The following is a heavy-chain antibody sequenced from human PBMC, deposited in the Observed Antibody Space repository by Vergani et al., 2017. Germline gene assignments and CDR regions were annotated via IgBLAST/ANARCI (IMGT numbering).Heavy chain of an antibody. Sequence: EVQLLESGGGLVQPGGSLRLSCEASGFSFPGYAMSWVRQAPGKGVEWVSSVSGSSATPYYADSVKGRFIISRDNSKNTLHLQMSSLRADDTAVYYCTKGSRGYTGYFFDYWGQGTLVTVSS. CDR3: TKGSRGYTGYFFDY. CDR1: GFSFPGYA. J-gene: IGHJ4*02. V-gene: IGHV3-23*01. D-gene: IGHD5-12*01. CDR2: VSGSSATP.